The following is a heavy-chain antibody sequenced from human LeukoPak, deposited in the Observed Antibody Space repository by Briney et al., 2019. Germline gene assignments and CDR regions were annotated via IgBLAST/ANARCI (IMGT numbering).Heavy chain of an antibody. CDR2: VYHSGST. J-gene: IGHJ5*02. V-gene: IGHV4-59*01. Sequence: SETLSLTCSVSAGSISSYYWSWIRQPPGKGLEWIGSVYHSGSTNYNPSLKSRVTISVDTSKNQFSLKLRSVTSADTAIYYCANGGYCSSSSCYPKWFDPWGQGTLVTVSS. D-gene: IGHD2-2*01. CDR1: AGSISSYY. CDR3: ANGGYCSSSSCYPKWFDP.